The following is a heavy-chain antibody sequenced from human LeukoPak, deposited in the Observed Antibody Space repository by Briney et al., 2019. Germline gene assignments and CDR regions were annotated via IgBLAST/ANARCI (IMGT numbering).Heavy chain of an antibody. Sequence: GGSLRLSCAASGFTFSSYNMSWVRQAPGKGLEWVSYISSSGNSIFYADSVKGRFTISRDNAKKSLYLQMNSLRAEDTAVYYCARPLSGTTDFDYWGQGTLVTVSS. CDR1: GFTFSSYN. D-gene: IGHD1-20*01. CDR3: ARPLSGTTDFDY. J-gene: IGHJ4*02. V-gene: IGHV3-21*05. CDR2: ISSSGNSI.